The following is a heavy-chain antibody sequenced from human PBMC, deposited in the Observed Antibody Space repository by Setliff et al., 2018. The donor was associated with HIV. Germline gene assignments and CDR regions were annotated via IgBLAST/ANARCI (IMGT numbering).Heavy chain of an antibody. CDR1: GFSISSNYY. J-gene: IGHJ2*01. D-gene: IGHD3-22*01. CDR3: ARDVLGYDSTGRFDL. CDR2: IYHSGSA. Sequence: SETLSLTCNVSGFSISSNYYWGWVRQPPGRGLEWIGNIYHSGSASHNPSLKSRITISVDTSKNQFSLKLNAVTAADTAVYYCARDVLGYDSTGRFDLWGRGTLVTVSS. V-gene: IGHV4-38-2*02.